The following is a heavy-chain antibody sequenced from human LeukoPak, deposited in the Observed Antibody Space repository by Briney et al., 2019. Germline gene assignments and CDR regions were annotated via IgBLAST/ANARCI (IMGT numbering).Heavy chain of an antibody. Sequence: GRSLRLSCAASGFTFDDYAMHWVRQAPGKGLEWVSGISWNSGSIGYADSVKGRFTISRDNAKNSLYLQMNSLRAEDTAVYYCARESYGDYVHYYYGMDVWGQGTTVTVSS. D-gene: IGHD4-17*01. J-gene: IGHJ6*02. CDR1: GFTFDDYA. CDR2: ISWNSGSI. CDR3: ARESYGDYVHYYYGMDV. V-gene: IGHV3-9*01.